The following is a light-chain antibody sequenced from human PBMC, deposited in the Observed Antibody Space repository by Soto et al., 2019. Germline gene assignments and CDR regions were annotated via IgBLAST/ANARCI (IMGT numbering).Light chain of an antibody. Sequence: EIVLTQSPATLSLSPGERATLSCRASQSVSSFLAWYQQKPGQAPRLLSYDASYRATGIPARFSGSGSGTDFTLTISSLEPEDFAVYYCQQRTNWPPWTFGQGTKVEIK. V-gene: IGKV3-11*01. CDR1: QSVSSF. CDR2: DAS. CDR3: QQRTNWPPWT. J-gene: IGKJ1*01.